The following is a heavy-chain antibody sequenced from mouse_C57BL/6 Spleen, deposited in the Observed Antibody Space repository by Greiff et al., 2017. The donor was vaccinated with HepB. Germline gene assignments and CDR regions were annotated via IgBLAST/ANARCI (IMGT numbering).Heavy chain of an antibody. CDR2: FYPGSGSI. CDR3: ARHESFYYYGSSYDWFAY. D-gene: IGHD1-1*01. Sequence: VQLQQSGAELVKPGASVKLSCKASGYTFTEYTIHWVKQRSGQGLEWIGWFYPGSGSIKYNEKFKDKATLTADKSSSTVYMELSRLTSEDSAVYVWARHESFYYYGSSYDWFAYWGQGTLVTVSA. J-gene: IGHJ3*01. CDR1: GYTFTEYT. V-gene: IGHV1-62-2*01.